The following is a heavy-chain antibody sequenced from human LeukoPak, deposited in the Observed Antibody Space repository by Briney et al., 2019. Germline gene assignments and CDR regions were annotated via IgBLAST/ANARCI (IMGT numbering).Heavy chain of an antibody. J-gene: IGHJ4*02. Sequence: GRSLRLSCAASGFTFSSYGMHWVREAPGKGLEWVVGIWYEGSNKYYADSVKGRFTISRDNSKNTLYLQMNSLRAEDTAVYYCARGYCSGGSCYSNDYWGQGTLVTVSS. CDR1: GFTFSSYG. V-gene: IGHV3-33*01. CDR2: IWYEGSNK. D-gene: IGHD2-15*01. CDR3: ARGYCSGGSCYSNDY.